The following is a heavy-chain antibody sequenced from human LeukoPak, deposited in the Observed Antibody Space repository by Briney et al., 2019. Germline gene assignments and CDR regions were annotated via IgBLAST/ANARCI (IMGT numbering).Heavy chain of an antibody. CDR2: INPNSGNT. D-gene: IGHD3-10*01. Sequence: ASVKVSCKASGYTFTSYDINWVRQATGQGLEWMGWINPNSGNTGYAQKFQGRVTMTRNTSISTANMELSSLRSEDTAVYYCARENGGGYYVDYWGQGTLGTVSS. J-gene: IGHJ4*03. CDR1: GYTFTSYD. CDR3: ARENGGGYYVDY. V-gene: IGHV1-8*01.